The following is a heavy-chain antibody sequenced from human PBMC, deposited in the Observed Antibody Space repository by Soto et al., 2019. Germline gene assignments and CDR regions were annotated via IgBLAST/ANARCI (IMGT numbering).Heavy chain of an antibody. D-gene: IGHD3-16*02. CDR2: INHSGST. CDR3: ARGPNYIWGSYRYTFHYYYYMDV. CDR1: GGSFSGYY. J-gene: IGHJ6*03. V-gene: IGHV4-34*01. Sequence: SETLSLTCAVYGGSFSGYYWSWIRQPPGKGLEWIGEINHSGSTNYNPSLKSRVTISVDTSKNQFSLKLSSVTAADTAVYYCARGPNYIWGSYRYTFHYYYYMDVWGKGTTVTVSS.